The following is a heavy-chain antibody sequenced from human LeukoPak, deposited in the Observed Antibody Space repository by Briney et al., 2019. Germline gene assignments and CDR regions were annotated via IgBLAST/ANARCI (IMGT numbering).Heavy chain of an antibody. D-gene: IGHD3-22*01. CDR3: ARDQGPYYYDSSGSGFDP. CDR2: INAGNGNT. V-gene: IGHV1-3*01. Sequence: VASVKVSCKASGYTFTSYAMHWVRQAPGQRLEWMGWINAGNGNTKYSQKLQGRVTMTTDTSTSTAYMELRSLRSDDAAVYYCARDQGPYYYDSSGSGFDPWGQGTLVTVSS. J-gene: IGHJ5*02. CDR1: GYTFTSYA.